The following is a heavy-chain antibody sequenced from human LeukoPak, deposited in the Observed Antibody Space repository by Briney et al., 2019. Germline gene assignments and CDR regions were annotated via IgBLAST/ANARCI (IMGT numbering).Heavy chain of an antibody. Sequence: SETLSLTCTVSGVSISSYYWSWIRQAAGKGLEWIGRINTSGNTNYNPSLKSRVSSSVDTSKNQFSLKLSSVTAADTAVYYCARIYCDGGGCYWFDPWGQGTLVTVSS. CDR2: INTSGNT. D-gene: IGHD2-15*01. J-gene: IGHJ5*02. CDR1: GVSISSYY. CDR3: ARIYCDGGGCYWFDP. V-gene: IGHV4-4*07.